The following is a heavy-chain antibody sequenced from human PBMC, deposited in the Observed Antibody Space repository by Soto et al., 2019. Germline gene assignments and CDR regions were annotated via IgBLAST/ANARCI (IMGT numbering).Heavy chain of an antibody. CDR1: GLTFTTYN. D-gene: IGHD5-18*01. CDR2: INPGSVTR. CDR3: VRALKGNSYGYFY. J-gene: IGHJ4*02. Sequence: EVQLVESGGGLVQPGGSLRLSCAVSGLTFTTYNFNWVRQAPGKGLEWISFINPGSVTRHYADSVKGRFTISRDNAKNSLYLQMNRLTDADTAVYYCVRALKGNSYGYFYWGQGTLVTVSS. V-gene: IGHV3-48*02.